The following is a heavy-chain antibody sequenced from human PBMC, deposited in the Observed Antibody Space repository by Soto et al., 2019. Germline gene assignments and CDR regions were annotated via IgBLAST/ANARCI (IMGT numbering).Heavy chain of an antibody. CDR2: MSGNGGST. CDR3: AHYGGSYSIYYYYGMDV. J-gene: IGHJ6*02. CDR1: GFTFSSYA. Sequence: EVQLLESGGGLVQPGGSLRLSCAASGFTFSSYAMSWVRQAPGKGLEWVSTMSGNGGSTFYADSVSGRFTISRDNSKNTLYLQMTSLRADDTVVYYCAHYGGSYSIYYYYGMDVWGQGPTATVSS. D-gene: IGHD1-26*01. V-gene: IGHV3-23*01.